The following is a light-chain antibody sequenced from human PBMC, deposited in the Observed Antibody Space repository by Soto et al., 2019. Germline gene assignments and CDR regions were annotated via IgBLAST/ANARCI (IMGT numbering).Light chain of an antibody. J-gene: IGKJ4*01. V-gene: IGKV1-27*01. CDR2: ATS. CDR1: QGIIRS. CDR3: QKYDSAPLT. Sequence: DIHMTQSPSSLSASVGDRVTITCRARQGIIRSLALYQQTPWKAPKLLIYATSTLQSGVPSRFSGSGSGTDFTLTISSLQPEDVAIYYCQKYDSAPLTFGGGTKVEIK.